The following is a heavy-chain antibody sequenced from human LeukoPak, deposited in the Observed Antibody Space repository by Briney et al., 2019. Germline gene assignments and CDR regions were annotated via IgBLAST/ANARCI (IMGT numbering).Heavy chain of an antibody. J-gene: IGHJ4*02. CDR2: IYYSGST. D-gene: IGHD3-22*01. CDR3: ARGVGPSGYYYYFDY. CDR1: GGSISSYY. V-gene: IGHV4-59*08. Sequence: SETLSLTCTVSGGSISSYYWSWIRQPPGKGLEWIGYIYYSGSTNYNPSLKSRVTISVDTSKNQFSLKLSSVTAADTAVYYCARGVGPSGYYYYFDYWGQGTLVTVSS.